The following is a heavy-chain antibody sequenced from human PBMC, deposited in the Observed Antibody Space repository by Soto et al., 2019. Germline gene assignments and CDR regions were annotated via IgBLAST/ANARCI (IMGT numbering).Heavy chain of an antibody. Sequence: PGGSLRLSCAASGFTFTNYWMHWVRQGPGKGLVWVARVDNDGTSATYADSVKGRFTISRDNAKNTLYLQMNSLRAEDTGVYYCAKGGGPRGYYGMDVWGQGTSVTVSS. CDR3: AKGGGPRGYYGMDV. CDR2: VDNDGTSA. D-gene: IGHD2-15*01. CDR1: GFTFTNYW. J-gene: IGHJ6*02. V-gene: IGHV3-74*01.